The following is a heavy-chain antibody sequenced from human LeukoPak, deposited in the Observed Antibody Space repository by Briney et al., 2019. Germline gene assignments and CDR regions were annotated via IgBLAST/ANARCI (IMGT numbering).Heavy chain of an antibody. CDR1: GGSISSYY. CDR2: IYYSGST. D-gene: IGHD2-2*01. V-gene: IGHV4-59*06. Sequence: SETLSLTCTVSGGSISSYYWSWIRQHPGKGLEWIGYIYYSGSTYYNPSLKSRVTISVDTSKNQFSLKLSSVTAADTAVYYCARTVVPAAHFDYWGQGTLVTVSS. J-gene: IGHJ4*02. CDR3: ARTVVPAAHFDY.